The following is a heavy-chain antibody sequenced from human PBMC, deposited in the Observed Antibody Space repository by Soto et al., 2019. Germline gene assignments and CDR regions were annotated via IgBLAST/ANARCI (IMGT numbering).Heavy chain of an antibody. CDR2: ISYDGSNK. CDR3: ARGYSGYDDAFDI. CDR1: GFTFSSYA. D-gene: IGHD5-12*01. Sequence: GGSLRLSCAASGFTFSSYAMHWVRQAPGKGLEWVAVISYDGSNKYYADSVKGRFTISRDNSENTLYLQMNSLRAEDTAVYYCARGYSGYDDAFDIWGQGTMVTVS. V-gene: IGHV3-30-3*01. J-gene: IGHJ3*02.